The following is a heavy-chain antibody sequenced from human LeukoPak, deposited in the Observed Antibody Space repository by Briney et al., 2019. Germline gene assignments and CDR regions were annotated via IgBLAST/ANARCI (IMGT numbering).Heavy chain of an antibody. J-gene: IGHJ6*03. Sequence: SETLSLTCTVSGGSISSSSYYWSWIRQPPGKGLEWIGEINHSGSTNYNPSLKSRVTISVDTSKNQFSLKLSSVTAADTAVYYCARLRIQLWLGSYYYYMDVWGKGTTVTISS. CDR3: ARLRIQLWLGSYYYYMDV. CDR2: INHSGST. V-gene: IGHV4-39*07. D-gene: IGHD5-18*01. CDR1: GGSISSSSYY.